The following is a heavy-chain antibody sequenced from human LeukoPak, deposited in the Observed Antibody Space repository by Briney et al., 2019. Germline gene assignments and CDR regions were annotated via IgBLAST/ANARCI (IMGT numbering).Heavy chain of an antibody. V-gene: IGHV3-48*01. CDR3: ARDPAAMVAGGAFDI. J-gene: IGHJ3*02. CDR2: ISSSSTI. CDR1: GFTFSSYS. Sequence: GGSLRLSCAASGFTFSSYSMNWVRQAPGKGLEWVSYISSSSTIYYADSVKGRFTISRDNAKNSLYLQMNSLRAEDTAVYYCARDPAAMVAGGAFDIWGQGTMVTVSS. D-gene: IGHD5-18*01.